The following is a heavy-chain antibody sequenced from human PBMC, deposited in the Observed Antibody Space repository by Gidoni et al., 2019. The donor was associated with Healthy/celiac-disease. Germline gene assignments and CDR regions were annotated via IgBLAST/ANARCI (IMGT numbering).Heavy chain of an antibody. Sequence: QVQLQESGPGLVKPSETLSLTCAVSGYSISSGYYWGWIRQPPGKGLEWIGSIYHSGSTYYNPSLKSRVTISVDTSKNQFSLKLSSVTAADTAVYYCARFPASIAVAGTRSWFDPWGQGTLVTVSS. V-gene: IGHV4-38-2*01. CDR3: ARFPASIAVAGTRSWFDP. J-gene: IGHJ5*02. CDR2: IYHSGST. CDR1: GYSISSGYY. D-gene: IGHD6-19*01.